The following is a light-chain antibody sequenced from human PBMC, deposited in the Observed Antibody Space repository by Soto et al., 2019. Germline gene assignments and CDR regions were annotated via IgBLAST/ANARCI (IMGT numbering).Light chain of an antibody. J-gene: IGKJ5*01. CDR3: QQRSNWPT. CDR1: QTVNSN. V-gene: IGKV3-11*01. CDR2: DAS. Sequence: EIVMTQSPAPRSVSPGERATLSCRASQTVNSNLAWYQPKPGQAPSLLIYDASNRATGIPARFSGSGSGTDFTLTIRSLEPEDFAVYYCQQRSNWPTFGQGTRLEIK.